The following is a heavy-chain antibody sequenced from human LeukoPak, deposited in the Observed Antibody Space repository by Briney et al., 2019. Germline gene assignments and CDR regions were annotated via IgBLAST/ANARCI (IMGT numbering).Heavy chain of an antibody. CDR1: GGSISSSSYY. CDR3: ARHTHYWFDP. V-gene: IGHV4-39*01. CDR2: IYYSGST. J-gene: IGHJ5*02. Sequence: PSETLSLTCTVSGGSISSSSYYWGWIRQPPGKGLEWIGRIYYSGSTYYNPSLKSRVTISVDTSKNQFSLKLRSVTAADTAVYYCARHTHYWFDPWGQGTLVTVSS.